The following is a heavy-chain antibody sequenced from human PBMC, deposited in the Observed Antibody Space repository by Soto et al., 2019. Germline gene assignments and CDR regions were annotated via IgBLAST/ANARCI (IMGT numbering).Heavy chain of an antibody. CDR1: SGSIAKVYW. D-gene: IGHD3-16*01. J-gene: IGHJ5*02. V-gene: IGHV4-4*02. CDR2: TSHDGVT. CDR3: ARNGYYAHPGFILGWADP. Sequence: SETLSLTCAVCSGSIAKVYWWSWVRQSPGKGLEWIGETSHDGVTNYNPSLEGRVTISIDKSKNQFYLDRNSVTAAGTAMYYCARNGYYAHPGFILGWADPWSPGTLVTVS.